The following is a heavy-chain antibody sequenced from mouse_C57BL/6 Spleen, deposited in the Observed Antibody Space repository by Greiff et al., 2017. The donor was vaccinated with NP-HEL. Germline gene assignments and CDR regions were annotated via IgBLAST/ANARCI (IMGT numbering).Heavy chain of an antibody. CDR3: TTDYYGSSYQFAY. D-gene: IGHD1-1*01. CDR2: IDPENGDT. V-gene: IGHV14-4*01. J-gene: IGHJ2*01. CDR1: GFNIKDDY. Sequence: EVQLQQSGAELVRPGASVKLSCTASGFNIKDDYMHWVKQRPEQGLEWIGWIDPENGDTEYASKFQGKATITADTSSNTAYLQLSSLTSEDTAVYYCTTDYYGSSYQFAYWGQGTTLTVSS.